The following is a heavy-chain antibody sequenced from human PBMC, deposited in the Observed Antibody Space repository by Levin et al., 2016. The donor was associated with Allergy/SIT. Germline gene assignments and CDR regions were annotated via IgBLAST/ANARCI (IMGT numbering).Heavy chain of an antibody. V-gene: IGHV4-39*01. CDR3: ARHKVAGSGSSNWYDP. Sequence: SETLSLTCTVSGGSLTSTSYFYYWAWIRQSPGKGPEWIGSIHYSGSTDFNPSLKSRVTISTETSKNQFSLEMTSVTVEDTAVYYCARHKVAGSGSSNWYDPWGQGTLVIVSS. J-gene: IGHJ5*02. CDR1: GGSLTSTSYFYY. D-gene: IGHD3-10*01. CDR2: IHYSGST.